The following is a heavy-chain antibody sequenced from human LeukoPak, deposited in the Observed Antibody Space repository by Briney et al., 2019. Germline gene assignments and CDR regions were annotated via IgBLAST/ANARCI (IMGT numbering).Heavy chain of an antibody. CDR1: GFTFSSYA. J-gene: IGHJ4*02. CDR2: ISGSGGSI. CDR3: AKDYVVVPAALFDY. Sequence: GGSLRLSCAASGFTFSSYAMSWVRQAPGKGLEWVSAISGSGGSIYYADSVKGRFTISRDNSKNTLYLQMNSLRAEDTAVYYCAKDYVVVPAALFDYWGQGTLVTVSS. V-gene: IGHV3-23*01. D-gene: IGHD2-2*01.